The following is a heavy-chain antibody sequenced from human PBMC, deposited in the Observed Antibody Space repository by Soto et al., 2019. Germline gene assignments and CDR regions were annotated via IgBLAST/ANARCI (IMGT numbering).Heavy chain of an antibody. D-gene: IGHD5-12*01. CDR3: ASVYGTNYDFDY. CDR1: GAPMNRYY. CDR2: VFNSETS. J-gene: IGHJ4*02. Sequence: QVQLQESGPRLVKTSETLSLTCTVSGAPMNRYYWSWIRQPPGKALEWIGYVFNSETSKYNPSLRSRIAMSVDRSKNQFSLTMTSLTAADTAVYFCASVYGTNYDFDYWGQGALVTVSS. V-gene: IGHV4-59*01.